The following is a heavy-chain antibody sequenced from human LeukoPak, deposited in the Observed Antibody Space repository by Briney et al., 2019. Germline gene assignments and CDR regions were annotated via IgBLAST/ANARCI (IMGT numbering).Heavy chain of an antibody. Sequence: GGSQRLSCAASGFTFSSYAMSWVRQAPGKGVEWVSVISGSGANTYYADSVKGRFTISRDNSKNTLYLQMNSLRAEDTAVFFCAKSLTTVKRGNFDSWGQGTLVTVSS. CDR1: GFTFSSYA. CDR2: ISGSGANT. D-gene: IGHD4-17*01. J-gene: IGHJ4*02. CDR3: AKSLTTVKRGNFDS. V-gene: IGHV3-23*01.